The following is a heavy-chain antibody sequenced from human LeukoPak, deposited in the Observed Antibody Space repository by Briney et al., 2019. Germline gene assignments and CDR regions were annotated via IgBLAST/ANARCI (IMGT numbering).Heavy chain of an antibody. D-gene: IGHD3-22*01. J-gene: IGHJ5*02. Sequence: ASVKVSCKASGYTFTGYYMHWVRPAPGQGLEWMGWINPNSGGTNYAQKFQGRVTMTRDTSISTAYMELSRLRSDDTAVYYCAPRGSYYDSSGYNNWFDPWGQGTLVTVSS. CDR2: INPNSGGT. CDR3: APRGSYYDSSGYNNWFDP. CDR1: GYTFTGYY. V-gene: IGHV1-2*02.